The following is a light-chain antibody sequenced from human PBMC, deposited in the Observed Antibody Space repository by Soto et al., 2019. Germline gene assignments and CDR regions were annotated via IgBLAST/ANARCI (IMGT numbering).Light chain of an antibody. CDR2: GAS. CDR1: QSVSSSY. CDR3: QQYGSSAPT. J-gene: IGKJ2*01. Sequence: EIVLTQSPGTLSLSPGERATLSCRASQSVSSSYLAWYQQKPGQAPRLLIYGASSRATGIPDRFSGSGSGTDFTLTTSRLAPEDFAVYYCQQYGSSAPTFGQGTKLEIK. V-gene: IGKV3-20*01.